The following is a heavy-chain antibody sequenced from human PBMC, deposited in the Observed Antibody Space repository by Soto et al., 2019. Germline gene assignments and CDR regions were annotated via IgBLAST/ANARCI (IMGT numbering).Heavy chain of an antibody. Sequence: PSETLSLTCTVSGGSISSGGYYWSWIRQHPGKGLEWIGYIYYSGSTYYNPSLKSRVTISVDTSKNQFSLKLSSVTAADTAVFYCARATAYSSSWYNWFDPWGQGTLVTVSS. D-gene: IGHD6-13*01. CDR2: IYYSGST. CDR1: GGSISSGGYY. CDR3: ARATAYSSSWYNWFDP. J-gene: IGHJ5*02. V-gene: IGHV4-31*03.